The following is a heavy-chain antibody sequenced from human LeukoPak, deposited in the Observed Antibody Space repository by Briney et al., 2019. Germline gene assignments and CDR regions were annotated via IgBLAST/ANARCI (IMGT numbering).Heavy chain of an antibody. CDR2: RYYSGST. CDR3: AMYYYVSGNY. Sequence: SETLSLTCNVSGGSISSGDYYWSWIRQPPGKGLEWIGYRYYSGSTYYNPSLKSRIIISIDTSKNQFSLKLTSVTAADTAVYYCAMYYYVSGNYWGQGILVTVSS. J-gene: IGHJ4*02. D-gene: IGHD3-10*01. V-gene: IGHV4-30-4*01. CDR1: GGSISSGDYY.